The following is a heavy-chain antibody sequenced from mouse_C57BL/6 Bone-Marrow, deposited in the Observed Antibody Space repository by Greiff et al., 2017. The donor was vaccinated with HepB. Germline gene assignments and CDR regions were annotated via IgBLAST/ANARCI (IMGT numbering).Heavy chain of an antibody. V-gene: IGHV1-62-2*01. CDR1: GYTFTEYT. CDR3: ARHAIYYYGSRYYAMDY. CDR2: FYPGSGSI. J-gene: IGHJ4*01. D-gene: IGHD1-1*01. Sequence: VQVVESGAELVKPGASVKLSCKASGYTFTEYTIHWVKQRSGQGLEWIGWFYPGSGSIKYNEKFKDKATLTADKSSSTVYMELSRLTSEDSAVYFCARHAIYYYGSRYYAMDYWGQGTSVTVSS.